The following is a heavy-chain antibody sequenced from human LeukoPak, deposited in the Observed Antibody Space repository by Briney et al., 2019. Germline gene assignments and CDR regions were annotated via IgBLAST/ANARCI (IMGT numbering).Heavy chain of an antibody. Sequence: PSETLSLTCTVSGGSISSGNYHWSWIRQPAGNGLEWIGRIYTGGSTNYNPSFKSRLTISIDKSKNQFSLKLTSVTAADSAVYFCARGPLLGDDYDPPFRYWGQGTLVTVSS. CDR3: ARGPLLGDDYDPPFRY. CDR2: IYTGGST. V-gene: IGHV4-61*02. J-gene: IGHJ4*02. D-gene: IGHD4/OR15-4a*01. CDR1: GGSISSGNYH.